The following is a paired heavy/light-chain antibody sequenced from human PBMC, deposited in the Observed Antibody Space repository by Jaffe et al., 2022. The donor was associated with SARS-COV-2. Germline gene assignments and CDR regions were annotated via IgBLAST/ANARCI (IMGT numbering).Heavy chain of an antibody. CDR3: TRARGWN. CDR2: IYHTGST. J-gene: IGHJ4*02. CDR1: GYSISSSSNW. Sequence: QVQLQESGPGLVKPSGTLSLTCVVSGYSISSSSNWWSWVRQPPGKGLEWIGEIYHTGSTNYNPSLKSRVTISVDKSKNQFSLKLSSVTAADTAVYYCTRARGWNWGQGTLVTVSS. V-gene: IGHV4-4*02. D-gene: IGHD3-10*01.
Light chain of an antibody. V-gene: IGLV2-8*01. Sequence: QSALTQPPSASGSPGQSVTISCTGTSSDVGGYNYVSWYQQHPGKAPKLMIYEVSKRPSGVPDRFSGSKSGNTASLTVSGLQTEDEADYYCSSYAGSNNLVFGGGTKVTVL. CDR2: EVS. CDR1: SSDVGGYNY. J-gene: IGLJ3*02. CDR3: SSYAGSNNLV.